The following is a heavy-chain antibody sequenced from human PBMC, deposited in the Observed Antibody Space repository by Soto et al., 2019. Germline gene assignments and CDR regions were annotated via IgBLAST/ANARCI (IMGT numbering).Heavy chain of an antibody. CDR2: IIPIFGTP. J-gene: IGHJ6*02. V-gene: IGHV1-69*13. Sequence: RASVKVSCKPSGGTFTNYAFSWVRRAPGQGLEWMGGIIPIFGTPDYAQNFQGRVTITADESTRTASMELSSLRSDDTAVYYCARERSVGYCITTTCPKPFYYYAMDVWGQGTTVTVSS. CDR3: ARERSVGYCITTTCPKPFYYYAMDV. CDR1: GGTFTNYA. D-gene: IGHD2-2*01.